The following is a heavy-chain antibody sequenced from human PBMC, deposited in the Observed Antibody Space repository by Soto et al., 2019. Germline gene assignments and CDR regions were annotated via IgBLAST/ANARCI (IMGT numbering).Heavy chain of an antibody. CDR2: IWYDGSNK. CDR1: GFTFSNYG. J-gene: IGHJ4*02. D-gene: IGHD3-10*01. Sequence: GGSLRLSCAASGFTFSNYGMHWVRQAPGKGLEWVAVIWYDGSNKYYADSVKGRFTISRDNSKNTLYVQMISLRAEDTAVYYCARDPSHGSGSYLDYWGQGTLVTVSS. CDR3: ARDPSHGSGSYLDY. V-gene: IGHV3-33*01.